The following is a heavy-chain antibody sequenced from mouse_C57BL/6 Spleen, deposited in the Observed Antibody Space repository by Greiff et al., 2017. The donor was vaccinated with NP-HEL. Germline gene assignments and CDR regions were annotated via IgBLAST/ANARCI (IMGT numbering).Heavy chain of an antibody. D-gene: IGHD2-5*01. V-gene: IGHV2-2*01. J-gene: IGHJ4*01. CDR3: ARNGYSNYLYYAMDY. CDR2: IWSGGST. CDR1: GFSLTSYG. Sequence: QVQLKESGPGLVQPSQSLSITCTVSGFSLTSYGVHWVRQSPGKGLEWLGVIWSGGSTDYNAAFISRLSISKDNSKSQVFFKMNSLQADDTAIYYCARNGYSNYLYYAMDYWGQGTSVTVSS.